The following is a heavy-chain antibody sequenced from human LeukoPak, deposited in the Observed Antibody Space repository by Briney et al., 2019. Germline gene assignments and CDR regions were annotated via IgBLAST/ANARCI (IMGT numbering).Heavy chain of an antibody. D-gene: IGHD4-23*01. V-gene: IGHV1-69*13. CDR2: IIPIFGTA. J-gene: IGHJ4*02. CDR3: AKDLTTVVTPEAGYYFHS. Sequence: EASVKVSCKASGGTFSTSSINWVRQAPGQGLEWMGGIIPIFGTANYAQEFQGRVTITADESTSTAYLELSSLRSEDTAVFYCAKDLTTVVTPEAGYYFHSWGQGTLVTVSS. CDR1: GGTFSTSS.